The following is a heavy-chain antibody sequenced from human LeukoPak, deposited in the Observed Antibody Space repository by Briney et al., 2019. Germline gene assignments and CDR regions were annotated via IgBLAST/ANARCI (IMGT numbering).Heavy chain of an antibody. Sequence: SETLSLTCTVSGGSISSYYWSWIRQPPGKGLEWIGEINHSGSTNYNPSLKSRVTISVDTSKNQFSLKLSSVTAADTAVYYCARSYSSGSWFDPWGQGTLVTVSS. CDR1: GGSISSYY. D-gene: IGHD6-25*01. V-gene: IGHV4-34*01. CDR3: ARSYSSGSWFDP. J-gene: IGHJ5*02. CDR2: INHSGST.